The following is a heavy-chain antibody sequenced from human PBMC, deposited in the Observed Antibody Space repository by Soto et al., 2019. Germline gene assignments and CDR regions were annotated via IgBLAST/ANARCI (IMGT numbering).Heavy chain of an antibody. CDR3: ARHSALFEFFDS. CDR2: IHYSGSA. Sequence: SETLSLTCTVSGAAIRNTVYYWGWVRQTPGRGLEWIGSIHYSGSASYHPSLKSRLAISVDTSKNQFSLDLSSVTAADTAVYFCARHSALFEFFDSWGQGTLVTVSS. V-gene: IGHV4-39*01. D-gene: IGHD3-3*01. J-gene: IGHJ4*02. CDR1: GAAIRNTVYY.